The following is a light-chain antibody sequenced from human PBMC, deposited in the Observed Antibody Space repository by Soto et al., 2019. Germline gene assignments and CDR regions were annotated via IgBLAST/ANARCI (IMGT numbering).Light chain of an antibody. Sequence: QSVLTQPLSASASPGQRVTISCSGGSSNIGSNTVAWYQHLPGTAPPRLIFTAGQRPSGVPGRFSGSKSGTSASLAISGLQSEDEGDYYCQSYDSILSGVIFGGGTKLTVL. V-gene: IGLV1-44*01. J-gene: IGLJ2*01. CDR1: SSNIGSNT. CDR2: TAG. CDR3: QSYDSILSGVI.